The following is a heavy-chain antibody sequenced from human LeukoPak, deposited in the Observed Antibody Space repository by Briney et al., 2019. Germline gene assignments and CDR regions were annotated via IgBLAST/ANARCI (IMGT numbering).Heavy chain of an antibody. CDR3: ARRDSSSWYDDY. D-gene: IGHD6-13*01. Sequence: SETLSLTCTVSGGSISPFYWNWIRQPPGKGLEWIGYTHYSGSTKYNPSLNSRVTISLDTSKNQFSLKLNSVTAADTAVYYCARRDSSSWYDDYWGQGTLVTVSS. CDR1: GGSISPFY. CDR2: THYSGST. V-gene: IGHV4-59*01. J-gene: IGHJ4*02.